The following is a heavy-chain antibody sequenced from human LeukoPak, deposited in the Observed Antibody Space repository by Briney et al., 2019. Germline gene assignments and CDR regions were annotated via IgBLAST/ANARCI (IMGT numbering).Heavy chain of an antibody. CDR2: ISSSGGST. V-gene: IGHV3-23*01. J-gene: IGHJ4*02. Sequence: PGGSLRLSCAASGFIFSNYVMSWVRQPPGKGLEWVSAISSSGGSTYYADSVKGRFTISRDNSKNTLYLQMNGLRAEDTAVYYCAKEEEYYFDYWGQGALVTVSS. CDR3: AKEEEYYFDY. CDR1: GFIFSNYV.